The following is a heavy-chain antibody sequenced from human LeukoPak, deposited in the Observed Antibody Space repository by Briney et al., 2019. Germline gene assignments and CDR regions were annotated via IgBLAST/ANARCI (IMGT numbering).Heavy chain of an antibody. CDR3: AKVVDAWGVRLGELSL. D-gene: IGHD3-16*02. CDR1: GFTFSSYA. V-gene: IGHV3-23*01. CDR2: ISGSGGST. J-gene: IGHJ4*02. Sequence: GGSLRLSCAASGFTFSSYAMIWVRQAPGKGLEWVSAISGSGGSTYYADSVKGRFTISRDNSKNTLYLQMNSLRAEDTAVYYCAKVVDAWGVRLGELSLWGQGTLVTVSS.